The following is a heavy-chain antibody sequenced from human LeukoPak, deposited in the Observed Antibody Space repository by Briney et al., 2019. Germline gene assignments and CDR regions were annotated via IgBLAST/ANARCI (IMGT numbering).Heavy chain of an antibody. V-gene: IGHV3-23*01. CDR3: AKDLRSVVVPAATYFDY. Sequence: PGGSLRLSCAASGFTFSSYAMSWVRQAPGKGLEWVSAISGSGGSTYYADSVKGRFTISRDNSKNTLYLQMNSLRAEDTAVYYCAKDLRSVVVPAATYFDYWGQGTLVTVSS. J-gene: IGHJ4*02. D-gene: IGHD2-2*01. CDR2: ISGSGGST. CDR1: GFTFSSYA.